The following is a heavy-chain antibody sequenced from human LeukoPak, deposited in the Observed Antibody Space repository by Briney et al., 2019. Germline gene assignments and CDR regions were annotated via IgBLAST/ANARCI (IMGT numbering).Heavy chain of an antibody. Sequence: PGGSLRLSCAASGFTFSSYSMNWVRQAPGKGLEWVANIKQDGSEKYYVDSVKGRFTISRDNAKNSLYLQMNSLRAEDTAVYYCARAPGVTTVIPDYWGQGTLVTVSS. J-gene: IGHJ4*02. CDR1: GFTFSSYS. CDR2: IKQDGSEK. V-gene: IGHV3-7*01. D-gene: IGHD4-17*01. CDR3: ARAPGVTTVIPDY.